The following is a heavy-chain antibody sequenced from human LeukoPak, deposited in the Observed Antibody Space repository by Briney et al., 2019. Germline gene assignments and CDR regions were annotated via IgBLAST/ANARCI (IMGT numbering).Heavy chain of an antibody. CDR1: GFTFSSYG. Sequence: PGRSLRLSCAASGFTFSSYGMHWVRQAPGKGLEWVAVISCDGSNKYYADSVKGRFTISRDNSKNTLYLQMNSLRAEDTAVYYCAKDGGYYGMDVWGQGTTVTVSS. CDR3: AKDGGYYGMDV. D-gene: IGHD3-16*01. J-gene: IGHJ6*02. V-gene: IGHV3-30*18. CDR2: ISCDGSNK.